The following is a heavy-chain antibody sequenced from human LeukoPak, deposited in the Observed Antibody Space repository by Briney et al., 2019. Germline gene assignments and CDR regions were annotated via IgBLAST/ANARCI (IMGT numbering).Heavy chain of an antibody. J-gene: IGHJ6*03. CDR3: ARARSSGWSNYYYMDV. Sequence: PSETLSLTCTVSGGSISNYFWSWVRQPAGKGLEWIGRIYTSGSTNYNPSLKSRVTISVDTSKNQFSLKLSSVTAADTAVYYCARARSSGWSNYYYMDVWGKGTTVTISS. D-gene: IGHD6-19*01. CDR1: GGSISNYF. V-gene: IGHV4-4*07. CDR2: IYTSGST.